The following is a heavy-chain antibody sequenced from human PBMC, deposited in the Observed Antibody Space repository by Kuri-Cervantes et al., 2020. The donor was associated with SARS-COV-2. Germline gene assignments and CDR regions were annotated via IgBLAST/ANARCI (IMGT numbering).Heavy chain of an antibody. D-gene: IGHD3-22*01. CDR3: ARVEYYDSSGYYA. CDR1: GFLFSASA. Sequence: GGSLRLSCEVSGFLFSASAIHWVRQASGKGLEWVAVISYDGSNKYYADSVKGRFTISRDNSKNTLYLQMNSLRAEDTAVYYCARVEYYDSSGYYAWGQGTLVTVSS. J-gene: IGHJ4*02. CDR2: ISYDGSNK. V-gene: IGHV3-30-3*01.